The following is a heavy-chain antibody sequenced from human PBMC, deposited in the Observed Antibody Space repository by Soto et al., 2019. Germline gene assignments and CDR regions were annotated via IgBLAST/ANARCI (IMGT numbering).Heavy chain of an antibody. CDR1: GGTFSSYA. CDR3: ARDGPYSSSSGVEGFDY. V-gene: IGHV1-69*12. Sequence: QVQLVQSGAEVKKPGPSVKVSCKASGGTFSSYAISWVRQAPGQGLEWMGGIIPIFGTANYAQKFQGRVTIAADESTSTAYMELSSLRSEDTAVYYCARDGPYSSSSGVEGFDYWGRGTLVTVSS. J-gene: IGHJ4*02. D-gene: IGHD6-6*01. CDR2: IIPIFGTA.